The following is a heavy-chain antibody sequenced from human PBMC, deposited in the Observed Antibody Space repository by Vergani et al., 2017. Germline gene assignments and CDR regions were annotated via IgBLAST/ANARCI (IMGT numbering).Heavy chain of an antibody. Sequence: EVQLLESGGGLVQPGGSLRLSCAASGFTFSSYAMSWVRQAPGKGLEWVSAISGSGGSTYYADSVKGRFTISRDNSKNTLYLQMNRLRAEDTAVYYCAKTPYYYYYMDVWGKGTTVTVSS. V-gene: IGHV3-23*01. J-gene: IGHJ6*03. CDR1: GFTFSSYA. CDR3: AKTPYYYYYMDV. CDR2: ISGSGGST.